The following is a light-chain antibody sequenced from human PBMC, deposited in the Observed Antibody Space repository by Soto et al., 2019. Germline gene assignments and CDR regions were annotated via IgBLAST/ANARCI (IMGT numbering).Light chain of an antibody. CDR3: SSYTNRNTMV. Sequence: QSALTQPASVSGSPGQSITIFCTGTSSDIGGYNYVSWYQQHPGKPPKLMIYDVTNRPSGVSNRFSGSKSGSTASLTISGLQAEDEGDYYCSSYTNRNTMVFGGGTKLTVL. J-gene: IGLJ3*02. CDR1: SSDIGGYNY. V-gene: IGLV2-14*03. CDR2: DVT.